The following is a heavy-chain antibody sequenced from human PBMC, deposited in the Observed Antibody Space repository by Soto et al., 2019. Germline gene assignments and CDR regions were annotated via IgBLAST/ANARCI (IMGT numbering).Heavy chain of an antibody. D-gene: IGHD3-10*01. J-gene: IGHJ3*02. V-gene: IGHV1-2*04. CDR3: ARRSGVNAAGDDAFDI. CDR2: INPNSGGT. Sequence: ASVKVSCKASGYTFTGYYMHWVRQAPGQGLEWMGWINPNSGGTNYAQKFQGWVTMTRDTSISTAYMELSRLRSDDTAVYYCARRSGVNAAGDDAFDIWGQGTMVTVSS. CDR1: GYTFTGYY.